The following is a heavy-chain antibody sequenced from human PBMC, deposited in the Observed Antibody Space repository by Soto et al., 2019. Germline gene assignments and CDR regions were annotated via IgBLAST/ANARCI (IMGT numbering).Heavy chain of an antibody. CDR2: ISYDGSNK. D-gene: IGHD4-17*01. Sequence: QVQLVESGGGVVQPGRSLRLSCAASGFTFSSYAMHWVRQAPGKGLEWVAVISYDGSNKYYADSVKGRFTISRDNSKNTLYLQMNSLRAEDTAVYYCARSDDYGDYAVRLDYWGQGTLVTVSS. J-gene: IGHJ4*02. V-gene: IGHV3-30-3*01. CDR1: GFTFSSYA. CDR3: ARSDDYGDYAVRLDY.